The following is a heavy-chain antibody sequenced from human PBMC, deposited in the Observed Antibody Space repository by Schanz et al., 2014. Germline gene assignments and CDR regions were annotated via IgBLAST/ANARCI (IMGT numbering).Heavy chain of an antibody. J-gene: IGHJ4*02. D-gene: IGHD6-19*01. CDR2: INPSGGST. V-gene: IGHV1-46*03. CDR3: ARRYSSGWYEFDY. Sequence: QVQWVQSGADVKKPGTAVKVSCKASEYTFTRHYMHWVRQAPGQGLEWMGIINPSGGSTSYAQKFQGRVTMTRDTSTSTVYMYLSSLRSEDTAVYYCARRYSSGWYEFDYWGQGTLVTVSS. CDR1: EYTFTRHY.